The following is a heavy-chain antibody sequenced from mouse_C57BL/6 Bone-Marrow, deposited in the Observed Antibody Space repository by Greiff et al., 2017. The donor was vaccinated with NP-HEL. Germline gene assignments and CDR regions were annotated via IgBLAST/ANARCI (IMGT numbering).Heavy chain of an antibody. CDR3: AREEYGNYGDY. CDR1: GYTFTSYW. J-gene: IGHJ2*01. Sequence: QVQLQQPGAELVKPGASVKLSCKASGYTFTSYWMHWVKQRPGQGLEWIGMIHPNSGSTNYNEKFKSKATLTVDKSSRTAYMQLSSLTSEDSAVYYCAREEYGNYGDYWGQGTTLTVSS. CDR2: IHPNSGST. V-gene: IGHV1-64*01. D-gene: IGHD2-1*01.